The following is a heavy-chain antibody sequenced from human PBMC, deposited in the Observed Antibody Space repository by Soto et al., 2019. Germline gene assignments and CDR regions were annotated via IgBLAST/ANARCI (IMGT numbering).Heavy chain of an antibody. CDR2: IYYSGST. CDR3: ARREVRGVRVYMDV. CDR1: GGSIRSYC. D-gene: IGHD3-10*01. V-gene: IGHV4-59*08. J-gene: IGHJ6*03. Sequence: SETLSLTCTVSGGSIRSYCWTWIRQPPGKGLEWIGSIYYSGSTYYNPSLKSRVTISVDTSKNQFSLKLSSVTAADTAVYYCARREVRGVRVYMDVWGKGTTVTVSS.